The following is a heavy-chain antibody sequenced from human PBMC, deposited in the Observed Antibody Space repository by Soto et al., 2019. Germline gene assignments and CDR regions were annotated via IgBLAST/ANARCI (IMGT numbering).Heavy chain of an antibody. D-gene: IGHD3-10*01. CDR2: VSYSGSA. Sequence: SETLSLTCTVSGGSITKTNYYWTWIRQRPGDGLEWLGYVSYSGSAHYHPSLGSRVSMSLDASANQVSLRLTSVTAADTAIYFCVRKAGSTYGSPFDSWGHGILVTVSS. V-gene: IGHV4-31*03. J-gene: IGHJ4*03. CDR3: VRKAGSTYGSPFDS. CDR1: GGSITKTNYY.